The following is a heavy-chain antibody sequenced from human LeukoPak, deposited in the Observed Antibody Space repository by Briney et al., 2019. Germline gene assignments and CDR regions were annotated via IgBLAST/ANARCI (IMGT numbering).Heavy chain of an antibody. CDR1: GGSISSYY. CDR2: IYYSGST. V-gene: IGHV4-59*01. Sequence: SQTLSLTCTVSGGSISSYYWSWIRQPPGKGLEWIGYIYYSGSTNYNPSLKSRVTISVDTSKNQFSLKLSSVTAADTAVYYCARDRSAGWFDPWGQGTLVTVSS. CDR3: ARDRSAGWFDP. J-gene: IGHJ5*02.